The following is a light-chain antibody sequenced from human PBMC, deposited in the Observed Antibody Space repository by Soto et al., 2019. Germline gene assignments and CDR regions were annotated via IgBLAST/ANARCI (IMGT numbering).Light chain of an antibody. J-gene: IGLJ2*01. V-gene: IGLV1-47*01. Sequence: QSVLTQPPSASATPGQRVTISCSGSSSNIGSNYVYWYQQLPGTAPKLLIYRNNQRPSGVPDRFSGSKSGTSASLAISGLRSEEEADYYCAVWDDSLSGVVFGGGTKLTVL. CDR3: AVWDDSLSGVV. CDR1: SSNIGSNY. CDR2: RNN.